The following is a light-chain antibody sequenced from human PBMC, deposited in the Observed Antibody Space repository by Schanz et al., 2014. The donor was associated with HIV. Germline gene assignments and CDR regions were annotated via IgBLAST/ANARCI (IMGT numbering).Light chain of an antibody. CDR1: SSNIGTNY. CDR2: TDN. J-gene: IGLJ3*02. Sequence: QSVLTQPPSASGTPGQRVTISCSGSSSNIGTNYVYWYQQLPGTAPKLLMHTDNQRPSGVPDRFSGSKSGNTASLTISGLQAEDEADYYCCSYAGSYNWVFGGGTKLTVL. CDR3: CSYAGSYNWV. V-gene: IGLV1-47*02.